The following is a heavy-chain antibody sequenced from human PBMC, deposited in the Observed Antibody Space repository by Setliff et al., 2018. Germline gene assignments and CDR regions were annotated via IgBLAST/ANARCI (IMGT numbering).Heavy chain of an antibody. Sequence: ASVKVSCKASGYTFISYGISWVRQAPGQGLEWMGWISAYNGNTNYAQKLQGRVTITRDTSASTAYMELSSLRSEDTAVYYCAKGFWDYDFWSGYYSTDDDAFDIWGQGTMVTVSS. CDR1: GYTFISYG. D-gene: IGHD3-3*01. CDR2: ISAYNGNT. V-gene: IGHV1-18*01. J-gene: IGHJ3*02. CDR3: AKGFWDYDFWSGYYSTDDDAFDI.